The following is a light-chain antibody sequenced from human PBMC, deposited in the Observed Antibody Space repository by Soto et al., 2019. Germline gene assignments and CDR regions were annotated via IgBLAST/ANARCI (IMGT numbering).Light chain of an antibody. J-gene: IGLJ1*01. CDR1: SSDIGGYNY. CDR2: DVS. V-gene: IGLV2-14*03. CDR3: GSYGGGDTLYV. Sequence: QSALTQPASVSGSPGRSITISCTGSSSDIGGYNYVSWYQQHPGKPPKLIIYDVSNRPSGVSDRFSGPKSGNTASLTFSGLQAEDESDYYCGSYGGGDTLYVFGIGTKVTVL.